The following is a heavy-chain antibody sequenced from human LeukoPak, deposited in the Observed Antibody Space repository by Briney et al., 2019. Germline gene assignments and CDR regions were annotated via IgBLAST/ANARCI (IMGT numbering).Heavy chain of an antibody. V-gene: IGHV3-21*01. J-gene: IGHJ4*02. D-gene: IGHD3-22*01. CDR2: ISSSSSYI. Sequence: GGSLRLSCAASGFTFSSYSMNWVRQAPGKGLEWVSSISSSSSYIYYADSVKGRFTISRDNAKSSLYLQMNSLRAEDTAVYYCARIYDSSGYYYPFDYWGQGTLVTVSS. CDR1: GFTFSSYS. CDR3: ARIYDSSGYYYPFDY.